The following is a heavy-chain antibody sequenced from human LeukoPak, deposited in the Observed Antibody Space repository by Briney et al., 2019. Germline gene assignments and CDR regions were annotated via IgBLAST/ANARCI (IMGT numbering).Heavy chain of an antibody. Sequence: SRTLSLTCPISGDSVSNNGAAWTWIRQSPSRGLEWLGRTYYRSKWYSDYAESVKSRITINPDTSKNQFSLQLISVTPEDTAVYYCAREEIVPKMRIYYYYGMAVWEQESIDTGSS. J-gene: IGHJ6*01. CDR1: GDSVSNNGAA. V-gene: IGHV6-1*01. CDR3: AREEIVPKMRIYYYYGMAV. CDR2: TYYRSKWYS. D-gene: IGHD5-12*01.